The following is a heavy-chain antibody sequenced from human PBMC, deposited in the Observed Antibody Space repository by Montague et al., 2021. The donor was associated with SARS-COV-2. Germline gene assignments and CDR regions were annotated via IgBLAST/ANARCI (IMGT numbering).Heavy chain of an antibody. CDR1: GFRFSSFS. D-gene: IGHD2-8*01. CDR3: VRDPGMNGLDI. CDR2: VSTDVNEK. J-gene: IGHJ3*02. V-gene: IGHV3-30*04. Sequence: SLRLSCAASGFRFSSFSMHWVRQAPGKGLESLAVVSTDVNEKYYSGSVRGRFTISRDNSKNTVSLQVNSLRVEDTAVYYCVRDPGMNGLDIWGRGTRVTVSS.